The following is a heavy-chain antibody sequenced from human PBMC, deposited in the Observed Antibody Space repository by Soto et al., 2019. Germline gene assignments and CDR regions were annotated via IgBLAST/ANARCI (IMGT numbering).Heavy chain of an antibody. J-gene: IGHJ4*02. Sequence: EVQLVESGGGLVKPGGSLRLSCAASGFTFSSYSMNWVRQAPGKGLEWVSSISSSSSYIYYADSVKGRFTISRDNAKNSLYLQMNSLRAEDTAVYYCARMSGCSCGSCYSWDFDYWGQGTLVTVSS. V-gene: IGHV3-21*01. CDR3: ARMSGCSCGSCYSWDFDY. CDR1: GFTFSSYS. D-gene: IGHD2-15*01. CDR2: ISSSSSYI.